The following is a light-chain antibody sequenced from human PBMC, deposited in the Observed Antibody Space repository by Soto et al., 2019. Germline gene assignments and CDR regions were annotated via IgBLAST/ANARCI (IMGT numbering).Light chain of an antibody. Sequence: EIVLTQSPATLSLSPGERATLSCRASQSVISYLAWYQHKPGQAPRLLIYDASNRATGIPARFSGSGSGTDFTLTISSLEPEDFAVYYCQQRSNWPLTFGGGTKVDIK. CDR2: DAS. V-gene: IGKV3-11*01. CDR1: QSVISY. J-gene: IGKJ4*01. CDR3: QQRSNWPLT.